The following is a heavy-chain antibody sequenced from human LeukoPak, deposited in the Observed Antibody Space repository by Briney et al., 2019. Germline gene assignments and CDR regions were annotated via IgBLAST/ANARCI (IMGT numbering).Heavy chain of an antibody. J-gene: IGHJ4*02. V-gene: IGHV4-38-2*02. D-gene: IGHD3-10*01. Sequence: SETLSLTCTVSGYSISSGYYWGCIRQPPGKGLEWIGSFDQSGSTYYNPSLKSRVTISVDTSKNQFSLKLSSVTAADTAVYYCARTVGYYYGSGIYYLFDYWGQGTLVTVSS. CDR3: ARTVGYYYGSGIYYLFDY. CDR2: FDQSGST. CDR1: GYSISSGYY.